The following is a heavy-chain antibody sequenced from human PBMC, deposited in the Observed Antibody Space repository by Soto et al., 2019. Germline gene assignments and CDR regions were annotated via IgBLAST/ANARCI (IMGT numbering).Heavy chain of an antibody. CDR3: AQTMVRGTYGMDV. V-gene: IGHV4-31*03. D-gene: IGHD3-10*01. Sequence: PSETLSLTCTVSGGSISSGGYYWSWIRQHPGKGLEWIGYIYYSGSTYYNPSLKSRVTISVDTSKNQFSLKLSSVTAADTAVYYCAQTMVRGTYGMDVWGQGTTVTVSS. J-gene: IGHJ6*02. CDR2: IYYSGST. CDR1: GGSISSGGYY.